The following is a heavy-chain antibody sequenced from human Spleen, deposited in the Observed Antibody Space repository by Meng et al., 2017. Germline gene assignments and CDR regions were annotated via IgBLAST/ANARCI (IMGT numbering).Heavy chain of an antibody. D-gene: IGHD3-10*01. CDR3: ARGTPGRSYSDY. V-gene: IGHV1-18*01. CDR2: LGAHDGDT. CDR1: DYTLTTYD. Sequence: QVQLVQSGAEVKKPGASVEDSCKASDYTLTTYDINWVRQAPGQGLEWMAWLGAHDGDTSHAPKFQGRVTVSADRPTATAYMELRSLRSDDTAVYYCARGTPGRSYSDYWGQGTLVTVSS. J-gene: IGHJ4*02.